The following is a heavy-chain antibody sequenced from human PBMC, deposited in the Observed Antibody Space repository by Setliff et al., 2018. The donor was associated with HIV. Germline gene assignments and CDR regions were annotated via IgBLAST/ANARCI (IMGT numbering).Heavy chain of an antibody. CDR2: INHSGST. CDR3: AGGPGTTSIDY. CDR1: GGSFSGYY. V-gene: IGHV4-34*01. D-gene: IGHD1-26*01. Sequence: NPSETLSLTCAVYGGSFSGYYWSWIRQPPGKGLEWIGEINHSGSTNYNMSLWSRVTISLDASRNQFSLKLISVTAADTAVYYCAGGPGTTSIDYWAQGTLVTVSS. J-gene: IGHJ4*02.